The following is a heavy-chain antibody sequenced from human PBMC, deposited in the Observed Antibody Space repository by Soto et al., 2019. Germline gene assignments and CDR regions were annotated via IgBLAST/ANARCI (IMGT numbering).Heavy chain of an antibody. CDR1: GYTFSSYA. CDR3: ARDPGYSYGYN. D-gene: IGHD5-18*01. V-gene: IGHV1-3*01. CDR2: INAGNGNT. Sequence: GASVKVSCKPSGYTFSSYAISWVRQAPGQGLEWMGWINAGNGNTKYSQKFQGRVTITRDTSASTAYMELSSLRSEDTAVYYCARDPGYSYGYNWGQGTLVTVS. J-gene: IGHJ4*02.